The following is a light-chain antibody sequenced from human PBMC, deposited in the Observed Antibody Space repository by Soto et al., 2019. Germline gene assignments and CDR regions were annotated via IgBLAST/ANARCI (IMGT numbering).Light chain of an antibody. CDR2: GNT. CDR1: SSNIGANYD. V-gene: IGLV1-40*01. J-gene: IGLJ2*01. CDR3: QSHDTKLDSVV. Sequence: QSALTQPTSVSGAPGQTVTISCTGSSSNIGANYDVNWYQQLPGTAPKVLIYGNTDRPSGVPDRFSASKSGTSASLAITGLQAEDEADSYCQSHDTKLDSVVFGGGTKLTVL.